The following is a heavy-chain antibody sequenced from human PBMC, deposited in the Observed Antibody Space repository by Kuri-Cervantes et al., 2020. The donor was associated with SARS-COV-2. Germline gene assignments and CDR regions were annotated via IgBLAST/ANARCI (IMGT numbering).Heavy chain of an antibody. Sequence: SETLSLTCTVSGGSISSGSFYWSWIRQPAGKGLEWISRIYTSGNTNYNPSLKSRVTIAVDTSKNQFSLKLSSVTAADTAVYYCARAPGRDCSSTICYRVPDYYYMDVWGKGTTVTVSS. J-gene: IGHJ6*03. CDR1: GGSISSGSFY. V-gene: IGHV4-61*02. CDR3: ARAPGRDCSSTICYRVPDYYYMDV. CDR2: IYTSGNT. D-gene: IGHD2-2*01.